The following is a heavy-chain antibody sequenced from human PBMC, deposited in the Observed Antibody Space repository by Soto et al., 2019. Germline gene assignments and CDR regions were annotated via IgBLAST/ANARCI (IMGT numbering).Heavy chain of an antibody. D-gene: IGHD1-7*01. CDR3: ARGENGNTLTLYYYHYGMDV. V-gene: IGHV1-69*13. J-gene: IGHJ6*02. CDR1: VGTCSSYA. CDR2: IIPIFGTA. Sequence: GASVKLSFEASVGTCSSYAISWLRQAPGQGLEWMGGIIPIFGTANYEQKFQGRVTITADESTSTAYMELSSLRSEDAAVYYCARGENGNTLTLYYYHYGMDVCGQGTTVPVSS.